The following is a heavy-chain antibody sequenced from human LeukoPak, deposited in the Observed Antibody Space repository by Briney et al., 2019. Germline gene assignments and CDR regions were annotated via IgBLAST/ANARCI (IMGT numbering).Heavy chain of an antibody. Sequence: SETLSLTCTVSGGSISSYYWSWIWQPPGKGLAWIGYIYYSGSTNYNPSLKSRVTISVDTSKNQFSLKLSSVTAADTAVYYCARYDSSGYYYAFDYWGQGTLVTVSS. J-gene: IGHJ4*02. CDR3: ARYDSSGYYYAFDY. CDR2: IYYSGST. CDR1: GGSISSYY. D-gene: IGHD3-22*01. V-gene: IGHV4-59*01.